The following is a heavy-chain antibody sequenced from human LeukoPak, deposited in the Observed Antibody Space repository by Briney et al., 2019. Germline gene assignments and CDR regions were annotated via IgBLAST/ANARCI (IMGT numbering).Heavy chain of an antibody. CDR2: INSDGSRT. Sequence: GGSLRLSCAASGFTFSRYWMNWVRQAPGKGLVWVSRINSDGSRTDYADSVKGRFISSRDNAKNTLYLQVNSLRAEDTAVYFCARGYFDYDSTTYYYGGPMDVWGKGTTVTISA. CDR3: ARGYFDYDSTTYYYGGPMDV. CDR1: GFTFSRYW. D-gene: IGHD3-22*01. J-gene: IGHJ6*04. V-gene: IGHV3-74*01.